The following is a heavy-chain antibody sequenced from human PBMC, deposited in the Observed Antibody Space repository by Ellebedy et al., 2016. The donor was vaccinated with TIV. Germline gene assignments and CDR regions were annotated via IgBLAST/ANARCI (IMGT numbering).Heavy chain of an antibody. CDR1: GFNFTTSA. V-gene: IGHV3-64D*06. J-gene: IGHJ4*02. Sequence: GESLKISXSTSGFNFTTSAMHWVRQAPGKGLEYVSAISRKGDLGYYADSVRGRFTISRDNYNNRLYLQLTSLRTEDTAVYYCVKGVSIGATARAKWGQGTLVTVSS. D-gene: IGHD3-10*01. CDR3: VKGVSIGATARAK. CDR2: ISRKGDLG.